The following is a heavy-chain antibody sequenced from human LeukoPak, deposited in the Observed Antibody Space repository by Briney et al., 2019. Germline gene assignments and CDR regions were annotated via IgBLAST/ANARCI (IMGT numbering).Heavy chain of an antibody. D-gene: IGHD2-21*02. CDR3: AKDISPFVVVTASYNWFDP. J-gene: IGHJ5*02. Sequence: SGGSLRLSCAASGFTFSSYAMSWVRQAPGKGLEWVSAISVIGGTTYYADSVKGRFTISRDNAKNSLYLQMNSLRAEDTALYYCAKDISPFVVVTASYNWFDPWGQGTLVTVSS. CDR2: ISVIGGTT. V-gene: IGHV3-23*01. CDR1: GFTFSSYA.